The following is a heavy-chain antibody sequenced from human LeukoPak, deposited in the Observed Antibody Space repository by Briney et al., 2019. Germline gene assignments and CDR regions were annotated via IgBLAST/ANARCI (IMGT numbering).Heavy chain of an antibody. CDR2: ISGSGGST. CDR1: GFTFSSYA. V-gene: IGHV3-23*01. J-gene: IGHJ4*02. Sequence: GGSLRLSCAASGFTFSSYAMSWVRQAPGKGLEWVSAISGSGGSTYYADSVKGRFTISRDNSKNTLYLQMNSLRAEDTAVYYCAKDRIHYYQLLSFLHDYWGQGTLVTVSS. CDR3: AKDRIHYYQLLSFLHDY. D-gene: IGHD2-2*01.